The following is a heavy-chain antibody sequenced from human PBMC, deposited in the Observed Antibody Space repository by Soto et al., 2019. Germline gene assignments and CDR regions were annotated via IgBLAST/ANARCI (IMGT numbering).Heavy chain of an antibody. V-gene: IGHV4-30-4*01. CDR3: ASQYYDFSSGALDF. CDR2: IHDTATT. CDR1: GGSISSDDYY. D-gene: IGHD3-3*01. J-gene: IGHJ4*02. Sequence: QVQLQESGPGLVKPSQTLSLTCTVSGGSISSDDYYWSWIRQPPGKGLEWIGDIHDTATTSYSPALKSRLTLSVATSKNQFSLTLRSVTAADTAVYCCASQYYDFSSGALDFWGQGILVTVSS.